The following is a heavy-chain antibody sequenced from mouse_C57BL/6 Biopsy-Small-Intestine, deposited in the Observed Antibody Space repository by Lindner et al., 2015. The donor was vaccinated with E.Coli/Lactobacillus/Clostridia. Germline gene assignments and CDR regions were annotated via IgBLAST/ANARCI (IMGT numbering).Heavy chain of an antibody. V-gene: IGHV1-19*01. CDR3: ARRQLNWFDY. D-gene: IGHD3-2*02. J-gene: IGHJ3*01. Sequence: VQLQESGPVLVKPGASVKMSCKASGYTFTDYYMNWVKQSHGKSLEWIGVINPDNGATGDNQKFKDKATLTVDKSSSTAYMELRSLTSEDTAVYYCARRQLNWFDYWGQGTLVTVSA. CDR2: INPDNGAT. CDR1: GYTFTDYY.